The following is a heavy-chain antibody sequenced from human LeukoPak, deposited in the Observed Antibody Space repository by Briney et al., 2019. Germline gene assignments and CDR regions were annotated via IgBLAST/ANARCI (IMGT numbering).Heavy chain of an antibody. CDR3: CVYKAANWFDP. CDR1: GLTFSSYG. Sequence: GGSLRLSCAASGLTFSSYGMSWVRQAPGKGLEWVSGISGSGGTTYYADSVKGRFTISRDNSKNTLYLQMNSLRAEDTAVYYCCVYKAANWFDPWGQGTLVTVSS. D-gene: IGHD5/OR15-5a*01. CDR2: ISGSGGTT. J-gene: IGHJ5*02. V-gene: IGHV3-23*01.